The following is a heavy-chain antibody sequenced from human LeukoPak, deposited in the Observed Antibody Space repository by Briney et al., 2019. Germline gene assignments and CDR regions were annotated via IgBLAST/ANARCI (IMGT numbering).Heavy chain of an antibody. J-gene: IGHJ4*02. CDR3: TTGTWIQLWLADF. CDR1: GFTFSNAW. D-gene: IGHD5-18*01. CDR2: IKSKTDGGTT. V-gene: IGHV3-15*01. Sequence: PGGSLRLSCAASGFTFSNAWMSWVRQAPGKVLEWVGHIKSKTDGGTTDYAAPVKGRFTISRDDSKNTLYLQMNSLKIEDTAVYYCTTGTWIQLWLADFWGQGTLVTVSS.